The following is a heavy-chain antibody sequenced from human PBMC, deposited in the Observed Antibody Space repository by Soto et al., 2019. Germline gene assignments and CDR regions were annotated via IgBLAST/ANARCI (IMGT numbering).Heavy chain of an antibody. CDR3: AVAVAGPTAIGY. J-gene: IGHJ4*02. D-gene: IGHD6-19*01. V-gene: IGHV3-74*01. CDR2: INSDGSST. CDR1: GFTFSSYW. Sequence: EVQLVESGGGLVQPGGSLRLSCAASGFTFSSYWMHWVRQAPGKGLVWVSRINSDGSSTSYADSVKGRFTISRDNAKNALYRQMNRLRAEDTAVYYCAVAVAGPTAIGYWGQGTLVTVSS.